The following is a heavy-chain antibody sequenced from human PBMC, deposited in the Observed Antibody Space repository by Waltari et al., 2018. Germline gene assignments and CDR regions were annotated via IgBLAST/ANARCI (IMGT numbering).Heavy chain of an antibody. CDR2: IIPMFGRT. D-gene: IGHD3-10*01. CDR1: GGTFGSYA. J-gene: IGHJ6*03. CDR3: ARGGGRGGSFSFHMDV. V-gene: IGHV1-69*12. Sequence: QVQLVQSGAEVKKPGSSVKVSCKASGGTFGSYAISWVRQAPGQGLEWMEGIIPMFGRTNYPQKFQDRVKITADESTSIAYMELSGLRFEDTAVYFCARGGGRGGSFSFHMDVWGKGTTVTISS.